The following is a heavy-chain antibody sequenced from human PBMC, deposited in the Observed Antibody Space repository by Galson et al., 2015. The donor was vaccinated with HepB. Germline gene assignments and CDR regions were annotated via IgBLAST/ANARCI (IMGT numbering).Heavy chain of an antibody. CDR2: INPNSGGT. J-gene: IGHJ4*02. CDR1: GYTFTGYY. V-gene: IGHV1-2*02. Sequence: SVKVSCKASGYTFTGYYMHWVRQAPGQGLEWMGWINPNSGGTNYAQKFQGRVTMTRNTSIRTAYMELSSLRSEDTAVYYCARGRYCTSGACPYYFDNWGQGTLVTVSS. D-gene: IGHD2-8*01. CDR3: ARGRYCTSGACPYYFDN.